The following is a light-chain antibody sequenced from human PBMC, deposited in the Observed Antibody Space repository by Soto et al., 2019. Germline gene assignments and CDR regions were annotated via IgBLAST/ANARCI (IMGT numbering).Light chain of an antibody. CDR3: SSYTISNTLV. CDR2: DVS. V-gene: IGLV2-14*01. J-gene: IGLJ1*01. CDR1: SSDVGGYNY. Sequence: QSALTQPASVSGSPVQSITISCTGTSSDVGGYNYVSWYQQYPGKAPKLMIYDVSNRPSGVSNRFSGSKSGNTASLTISGLQAEDEADYYCSSYTISNTLVFGSGTKLTAL.